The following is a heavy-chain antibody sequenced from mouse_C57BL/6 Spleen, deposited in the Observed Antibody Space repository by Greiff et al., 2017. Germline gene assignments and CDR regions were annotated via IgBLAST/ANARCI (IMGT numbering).Heavy chain of an antibody. CDR2: INPNNGGT. J-gene: IGHJ3*01. D-gene: IGHD2-3*01. V-gene: IGHV1-22*01. CDR1: GYTFTDYN. CDR3: ARDDGYYLWFAY. Sequence: EVKLMESGPELVKPGASVKMSCKASGYTFTDYNMHWVKQSHGKSLEWIGYINPNNGGTSYNQKFKGKATLTVNKSSSTAYMELRSLTSEDSAVYYCARDDGYYLWFAYWGQGTLVTVSA.